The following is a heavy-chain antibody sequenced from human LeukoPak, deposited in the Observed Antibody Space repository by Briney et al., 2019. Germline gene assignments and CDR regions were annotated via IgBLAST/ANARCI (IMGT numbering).Heavy chain of an antibody. CDR1: GFTFSSYG. CDR2: IWYDGSNK. CDR3: ARDEYYYDSSGYFLYPTVYDVFDI. V-gene: IGHV3-33*01. D-gene: IGHD3-22*01. Sequence: PGGSLRLSCAASGFTFSSYGMHWVRQAPGKGLEWVAVIWYDGSNKFYADSVKGRFIISRDNSKNTLYLQMNSLRAEDTALYYCARDEYYYDSSGYFLYPTVYDVFDIWGQGTLVTVSS. J-gene: IGHJ3*02.